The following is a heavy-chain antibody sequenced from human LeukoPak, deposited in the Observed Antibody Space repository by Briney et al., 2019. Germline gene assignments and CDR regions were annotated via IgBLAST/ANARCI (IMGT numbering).Heavy chain of an antibody. Sequence: ASVTVSCKASGGTFSSYAISWVRQAPGEGLEWMGGIIPIFGTANYAQKFQRRLTITADESTSTAYMELSSLRSEDTAVYYCARSTPDYSAFDIWGQGTMVTVSS. CDR3: ARSTPDYSAFDI. CDR1: GGTFSSYA. J-gene: IGHJ3*02. V-gene: IGHV1-69*13. CDR2: IIPIFGTA. D-gene: IGHD4-11*01.